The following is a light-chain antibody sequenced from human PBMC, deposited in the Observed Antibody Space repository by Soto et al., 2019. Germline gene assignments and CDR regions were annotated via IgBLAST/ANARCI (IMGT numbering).Light chain of an antibody. V-gene: IGKV1-27*01. CDR2: AAS. Sequence: DIQMTQSPISLSASVGDRVTITCRASQGISNYVAWYQQKPGKVPSLLIHAASMLQSGVPSRFSGSGSGTDFTLTISSLQPEDVATYYCERYDTLPGTFGPGTKVDI. CDR1: QGISNY. J-gene: IGKJ3*01. CDR3: ERYDTLPGT.